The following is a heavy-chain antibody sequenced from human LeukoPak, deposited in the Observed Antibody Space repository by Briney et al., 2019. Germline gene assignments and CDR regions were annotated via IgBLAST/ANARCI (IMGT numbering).Heavy chain of an antibody. Sequence: SETLSLTCTVSGVSIKNYYWSWIRQSSERGLEWIGYVHNSGATNYNPSLESRVTMSIDTFRSQFSLILNSVTAADTAAYYCGRLGSYFDCWGQGTLVTVST. J-gene: IGHJ4*02. CDR1: GVSIKNYY. D-gene: IGHD1-26*01. CDR2: VHNSGAT. CDR3: GRLGSYFDC. V-gene: IGHV4-59*13.